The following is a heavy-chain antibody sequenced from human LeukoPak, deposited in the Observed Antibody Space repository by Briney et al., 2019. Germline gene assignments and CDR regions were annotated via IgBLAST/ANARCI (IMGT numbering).Heavy chain of an antibody. CDR2: ISYDGSNK. J-gene: IGHJ4*02. CDR3: AKDCSGGSCYYFDY. D-gene: IGHD2-15*01. CDR1: GFTFSSYG. Sequence: GGSLRLSCAASGFTFSSYGMHWVRQAPGKGLEWVAVISYDGSNKYYADSVKGRFTISRDNSKNTLYLQMNSLRAEDTAVYYCAKDCSGGSCYYFDYWGQGTLATVSS. V-gene: IGHV3-30*18.